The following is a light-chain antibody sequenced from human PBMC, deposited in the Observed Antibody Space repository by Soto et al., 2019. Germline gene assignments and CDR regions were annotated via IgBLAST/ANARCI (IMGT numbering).Light chain of an antibody. V-gene: IGLV2-14*03. CDR3: SSYTTSSTRV. Sequence: ALTQPASVSGSPGQSITIPCTGTSSDVGAYDFVSWYQQHPDKAPKLMIYEVIYRPSGVSNRFSGSKSVNTATLTISWFQAEDEGDYYCSSYTTSSTRVFGTGTKVTVL. CDR1: SSDVGAYDF. J-gene: IGLJ1*01. CDR2: EVI.